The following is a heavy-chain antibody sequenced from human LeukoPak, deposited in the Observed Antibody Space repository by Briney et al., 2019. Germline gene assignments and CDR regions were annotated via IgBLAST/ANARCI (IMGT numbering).Heavy chain of an antibody. CDR3: ARAGLRYFDWSTHFDY. CDR2: ISAYNGNT. V-gene: IGHV1-18*04. J-gene: IGHJ4*02. Sequence: ASVKVSCKASGYTFTSYGISWVRQAPGQGLEWMGLISAYNGNTNYAQKLQGRVTMTTDTSTSTAYMELRSLRSDDTAVYYCARAGLRYFDWSTHFDYWGQGTLVTVSS. CDR1: GYTFTSYG. D-gene: IGHD3-9*01.